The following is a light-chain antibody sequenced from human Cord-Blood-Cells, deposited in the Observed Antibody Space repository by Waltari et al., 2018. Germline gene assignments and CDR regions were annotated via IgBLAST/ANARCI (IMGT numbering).Light chain of an antibody. V-gene: IGLV2-23*02. Sequence: QSALTQPASVSGSPGQSITISCTGTSSDVGSYNLVSWYQQHPGKAPKLMIYGVSKRPSGVSNRFSCSKSGNTASLTISGLQAEDEADYYCCSYAGSSTVVFGGGTKLTVL. CDR1: SSDVGSYNL. J-gene: IGLJ2*01. CDR2: GVS. CDR3: CSYAGSSTVV.